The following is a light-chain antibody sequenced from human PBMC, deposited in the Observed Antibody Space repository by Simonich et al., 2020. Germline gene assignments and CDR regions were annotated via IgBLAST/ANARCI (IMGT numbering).Light chain of an antibody. CDR2: EDN. CDR3: QSYDSSNWV. J-gene: IGLJ3*02. Sequence: NFMLTQPHSVSESPGKTVTISCTRSGGSIASNYVQWYQQRPGSAPTTVIYEDNQSPSGVPDRFSGSIDSSSNSASLTISGLKTEDEADYYCQSYDSSNWVFGGGTKLTVL. CDR1: GGSIASNY. V-gene: IGLV6-57*03.